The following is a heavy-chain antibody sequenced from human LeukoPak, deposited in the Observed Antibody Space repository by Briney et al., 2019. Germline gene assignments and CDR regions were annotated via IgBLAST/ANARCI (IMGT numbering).Heavy chain of an antibody. CDR1: GFTVSSNY. CDR3: AREWSIAAAGTPALGY. Sequence: GGSLRLSCAASGFTVSSNYMSWVRQAPGKGLEWVSVIYSGGSTYYADSVKGRFTISRDNSKNTLYLQMNSLRSEDTAVYYCAREWSIAAAGTPALGYWGQGTLVTVSS. V-gene: IGHV3-53*05. D-gene: IGHD6-13*01. CDR2: IYSGGST. J-gene: IGHJ4*02.